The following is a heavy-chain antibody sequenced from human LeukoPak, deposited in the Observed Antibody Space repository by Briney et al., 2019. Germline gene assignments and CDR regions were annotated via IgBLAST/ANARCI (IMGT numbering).Heavy chain of an antibody. V-gene: IGHV3-23*01. D-gene: IGHD5-18*01. CDR1: GFTFSSYG. CDR2: ISGSGGST. Sequence: GGSLRLSCAASGFTFSSYGMSWVRQAPGKGLEWVSAISGSGGSTYYADSVKGRFTISRDNSKNTLYLQMNSLRAEDTAVYYCAKDKGSAMVSGFDYWGQGTLVTVSS. J-gene: IGHJ4*02. CDR3: AKDKGSAMVSGFDY.